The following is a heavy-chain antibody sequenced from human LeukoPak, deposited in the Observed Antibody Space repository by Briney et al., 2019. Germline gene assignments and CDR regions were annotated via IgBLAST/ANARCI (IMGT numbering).Heavy chain of an antibody. D-gene: IGHD2-2*01. CDR1: GGSISSHY. J-gene: IGHJ5*02. V-gene: IGHV4-59*11. Sequence: SETLSLTCTVSGGSISSHYWSWIRQPPGKGLGWIGYIYYSVSTNYNPSLKSRVTISVDTSKNQFSLKLSSVTAADTAVYYCARGSIVVVPAATAWFDPWGQGTLVTVSS. CDR3: ARGSIVVVPAATAWFDP. CDR2: IYYSVST.